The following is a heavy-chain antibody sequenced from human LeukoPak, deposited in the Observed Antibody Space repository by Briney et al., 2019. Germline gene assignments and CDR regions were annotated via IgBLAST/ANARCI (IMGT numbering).Heavy chain of an antibody. CDR1: GFTSSGTY. V-gene: IGHV3-53*01. J-gene: IGHJ6*03. D-gene: IGHD5-12*01. CDR2: IYSAGSI. Sequence: PGGSLRLPCAAPGFTSSGTYINWVGQAPGKGLEGVSIIYSAGSIFSPDSAKGRFTISRDNSKNTVYLQMNSLRAEDTAVYYCARGHFRLSKWVATIRGSSSNNYYMDVWGKGTTVTVSS. CDR3: ARGHFRLSKWVATIRGSSSNNYYMDV.